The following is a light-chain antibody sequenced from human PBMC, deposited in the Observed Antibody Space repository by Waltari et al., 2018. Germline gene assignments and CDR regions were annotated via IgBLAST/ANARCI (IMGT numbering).Light chain of an antibody. V-gene: IGKV3-11*01. J-gene: IGKJ4*01. CDR1: QSISTY. CDR2: DAS. Sequence: ELVLTQSPATLSLSPGERATLSCRASQSISTYLAWYQQKPGQAPRLLIYDASNRATDVPARFSGSGSGTDFTLTISRLEPEDFAVYYCQQRSNWPGGAFGGGTKIEIK. CDR3: QQRSNWPGGA.